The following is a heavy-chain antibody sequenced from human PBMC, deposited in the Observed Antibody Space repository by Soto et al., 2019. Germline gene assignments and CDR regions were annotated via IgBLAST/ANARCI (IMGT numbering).Heavy chain of an antibody. V-gene: IGHV1-3*01. CDR1: GYTFTSYA. D-gene: IGHD3-3*01. CDR3: ASSWGDDFWSGYWSQAFDD. CDR2: INAGNGNT. Sequence: ASVKVSCKASGYTFTSYAMHWVRQAPGQRLEWMGWINAGNGNTKYSQKFQGRVTITRDTSASTAYMEPSSLRSEDTAVYYCASSWGDDFWSGYWSQAFDDWGKGTLVTVSS. J-gene: IGHJ4*02.